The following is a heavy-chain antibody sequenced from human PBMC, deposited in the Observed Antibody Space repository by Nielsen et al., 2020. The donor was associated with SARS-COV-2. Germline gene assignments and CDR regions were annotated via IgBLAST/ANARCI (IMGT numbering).Heavy chain of an antibody. CDR3: ARHLRGYIDY. V-gene: IGHV1-3*01. CDR2: INAGNGNT. J-gene: IGHJ4*02. CDR1: RYSFASYS. Sequence: ASVKVSCKASRYSFASYSMHWVRQAPGQRLEGMGWINAGNGNTRYSQKFQGRVTITRDTSASTAYMELSSLRSEDTAVYYCARHLRGYIDYWGQGTLVTVSS.